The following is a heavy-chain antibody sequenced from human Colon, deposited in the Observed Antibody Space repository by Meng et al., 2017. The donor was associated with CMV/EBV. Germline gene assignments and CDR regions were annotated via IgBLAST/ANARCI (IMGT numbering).Heavy chain of an antibody. CDR3: ATGADLPTFWNGFAY. D-gene: IGHD3-3*01. Sequence: GVLKISCSASGFTFSDFDMTWVRQAPGKGLEWVSSISGSGLTTFYSDAMEGRFSISRDNSRNTLYLQINRLRSDDTAVYYCATGADLPTFWNGFAYWGQGAVVTVSS. CDR2: ISGSGLTT. V-gene: IGHV3-23*01. J-gene: IGHJ4*02. CDR1: GFTFSDFD.